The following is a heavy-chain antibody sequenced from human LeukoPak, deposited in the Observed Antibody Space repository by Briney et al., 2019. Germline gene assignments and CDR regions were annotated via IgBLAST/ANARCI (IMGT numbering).Heavy chain of an antibody. V-gene: IGHV4-59*11. CDR2: IYYSGST. J-gene: IGHJ6*03. D-gene: IGHD6-6*01. Sequence: PSETPSLTCTVSGGSISSHYWSWIRQPPGKGLEWIGYIYYSGSTNYNPSLKSRVTISVDTSKNQFSLKLSSVTAADTAVYYCARSIAARRGYYYYYYMDVWGKGTTVTVSS. CDR1: GGSISSHY. CDR3: ARSIAARRGYYYYYYMDV.